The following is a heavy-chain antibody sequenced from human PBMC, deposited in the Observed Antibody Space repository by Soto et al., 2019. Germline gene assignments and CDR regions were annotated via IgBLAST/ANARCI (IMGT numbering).Heavy chain of an antibody. CDR2: INPSGGGT. CDR1: GYTFNNYF. J-gene: IGHJ4*02. CDR3: ASGYCSTTSCLDY. D-gene: IGHD2-2*03. V-gene: IGHV1-46*02. Sequence: APVKVSCKAAGYTFNNYFMHWVRQAPGQGLQYMGLINPSGGGTSYAQQFQGRVTLTRDTSTSTVYMELSSLRSEDTAVYYCASGYCSTTSCLDYWGQGTLVTVSS.